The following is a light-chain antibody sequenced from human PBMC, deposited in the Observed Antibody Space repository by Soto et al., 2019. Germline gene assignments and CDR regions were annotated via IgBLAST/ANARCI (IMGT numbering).Light chain of an antibody. CDR2: GAS. J-gene: IGKJ5*01. Sequence: EIVLTQPPGTLSLSPGERATLSCRASQSVSSSYLTWYQQKPGQAPRLLIYGASSRATGIPDRFSGSGSGTDFTLTISRLESEDFAVYYCQQYSSSPPITFGQGTRVEIK. V-gene: IGKV3-20*01. CDR3: QQYSSSPPIT. CDR1: QSVSSSY.